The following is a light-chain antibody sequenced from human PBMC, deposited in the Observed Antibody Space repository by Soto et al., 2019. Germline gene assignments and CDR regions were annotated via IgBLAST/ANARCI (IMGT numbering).Light chain of an antibody. Sequence: DIQMTQSPSSLSASVGDRVAITCRASQSMSSYLNWYQQKPGKAPRLLIYAASSLQSGVPSRFSGNGSGTDFTLTISSLQPEDFATYYCQQSYGTPLTFGQGTKVEI. J-gene: IGKJ1*01. CDR2: AAS. V-gene: IGKV1-39*01. CDR3: QQSYGTPLT. CDR1: QSMSSY.